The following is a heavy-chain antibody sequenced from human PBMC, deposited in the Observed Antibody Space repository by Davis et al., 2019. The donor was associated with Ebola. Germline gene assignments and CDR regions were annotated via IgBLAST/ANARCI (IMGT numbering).Heavy chain of an antibody. J-gene: IGHJ4*02. V-gene: IGHV3-23*01. CDR3: AEGGTNNFLGAN. CDR1: GFTSSCCA. D-gene: IGHD2-8*01. Sequence: PGGSLRLSCTASGFTSSCCAMSWVRQAPGGGLEWVSGISASGRDIKYADSVRGRFSISRDDSKNTLYLQMDSLRVEDTAVFYCAEGGTNNFLGANWGQGTLVTVSS. CDR2: ISASGRDI.